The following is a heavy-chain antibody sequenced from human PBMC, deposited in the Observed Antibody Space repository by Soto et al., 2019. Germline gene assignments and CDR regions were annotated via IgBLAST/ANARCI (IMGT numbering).Heavy chain of an antibody. J-gene: IGHJ4*02. CDR3: AKDFWSDYQHPYFFDY. CDR1: GFTFSNYW. CDR2: ISGGGGTK. Sequence: PGGSLRLSCAASGFTFSNYWMHWVRQAPGKGLEWVSAISGGGGTKYYADSVKGQFTISRDNSKNTLSLQLNSLRAEDTAVYYCAKDFWSDYQHPYFFDYWGQGTLVTVSS. D-gene: IGHD3-3*01. V-gene: IGHV3-23*01.